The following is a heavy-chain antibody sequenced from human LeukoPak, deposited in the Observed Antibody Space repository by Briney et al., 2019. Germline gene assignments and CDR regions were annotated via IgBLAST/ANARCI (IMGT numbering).Heavy chain of an antibody. CDR1: GFTFSSYG. D-gene: IGHD6-13*01. CDR3: AKAPSGAAAGYYYYYMDV. J-gene: IGHJ6*03. V-gene: IGHV3-23*01. Sequence: GGSLRLSCAPSGFTFSSYGMSWVRQAPGKGLEWVSGNSNSGGTTYYADSVKGRFTISRDNFKNTLYLQMNSLRAEDTAVYYCAKAPSGAAAGYYYYYMDVWGKGTTVTISS. CDR2: NSNSGGTT.